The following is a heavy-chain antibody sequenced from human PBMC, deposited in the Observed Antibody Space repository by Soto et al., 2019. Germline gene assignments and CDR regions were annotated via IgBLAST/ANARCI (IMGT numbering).Heavy chain of an antibody. D-gene: IGHD6-19*01. V-gene: IGHV3-33*01. Sequence: GGSLRLSCAASGFTFSSYGMHWVRQAPGKGLEWVAVIWYDGSNKYYADSVKGRFTISRDNSKNTLYLQMNSLRAEDTAVYYCARAPYSSGWYSVFDYWGQGTLVTVSS. J-gene: IGHJ4*02. CDR1: GFTFSSYG. CDR2: IWYDGSNK. CDR3: ARAPYSSGWYSVFDY.